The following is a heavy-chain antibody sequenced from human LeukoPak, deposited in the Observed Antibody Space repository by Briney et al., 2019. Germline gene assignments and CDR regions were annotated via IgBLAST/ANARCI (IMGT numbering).Heavy chain of an antibody. J-gene: IGHJ4*02. Sequence: SETLSLTCAVYARSFIGYYWSWISEPPGKGLGWIGEINHSGSTNCNPFLMSRVTISVDTSKSQFSLKLSAVTAADTAVYYCASGINTAMVYGALRYWGQGTLVTVSS. CDR1: ARSFIGYY. D-gene: IGHD5-18*01. V-gene: IGHV4-34*01. CDR3: ASGINTAMVYGALRY. CDR2: INHSGST.